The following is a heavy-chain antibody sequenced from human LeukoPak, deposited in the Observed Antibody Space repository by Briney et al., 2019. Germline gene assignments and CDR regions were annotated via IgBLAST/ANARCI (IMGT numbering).Heavy chain of an antibody. J-gene: IGHJ4*02. V-gene: IGHV4-59*08. CDR3: AKSGGYGLIDY. CDR1: GGSISSYY. Sequence: SETLSLTCTVSGGSISSYYWSWIRQPPGKVLEWIGYIYYSGSTNYNPSLKSRVTISVDTSKNEFSLRLNSVTAADTAMYYCAKSGGYGLIDYWGQGTLVTVSS. D-gene: IGHD1-26*01. CDR2: IYYSGST.